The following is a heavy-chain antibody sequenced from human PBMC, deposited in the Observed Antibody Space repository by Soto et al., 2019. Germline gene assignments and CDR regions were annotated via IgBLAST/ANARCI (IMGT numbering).Heavy chain of an antibody. D-gene: IGHD4-17*01. Sequence: PSETLSLTCAVSGGSISSSNWWSWVRQPPGKGLEWIGEIYHSGSTNYNPSLQERVTISRDMSTSTAYMELSSLRPEDTAVYYCATDVGGYIYGLTRHWGPGTLVTDSS. CDR3: ATDVGGYIYGLTRH. J-gene: IGHJ4*02. CDR1: GGSISSSNW. CDR2: IYHSGST. V-gene: IGHV4-4*02.